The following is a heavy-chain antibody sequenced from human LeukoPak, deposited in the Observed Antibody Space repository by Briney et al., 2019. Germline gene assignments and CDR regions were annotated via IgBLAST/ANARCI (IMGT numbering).Heavy chain of an antibody. CDR2: INPNSGGT. CDR3: ARGREYSSSDY. J-gene: IGHJ4*02. V-gene: IGHV1-2*02. Sequence: ASVKVSFKASGYTFTGYYMHWVRQAPGQGLEWMGWINPNSGGTNYAQNFQGRVTMTRDTSISTAYMELSSLRSDDTAVYYRARGREYSSSDYWGQGSLVTVSS. CDR1: GYTFTGYY. D-gene: IGHD6-6*01.